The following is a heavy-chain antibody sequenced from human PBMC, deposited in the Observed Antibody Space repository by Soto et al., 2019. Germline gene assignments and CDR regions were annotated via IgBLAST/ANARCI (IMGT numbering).Heavy chain of an antibody. V-gene: IGHV1-69*13. CDR1: GGTVSSFA. Sequence: SSVKVSCKASGGTVSSFAISWVRQAPGQGLEWMGGIIPIFGTANYAQKFQGRVTITADESTSTAYMELSSLRSEDTAVYYCARDLGAAVALEDVWGQGTTVTVSS. CDR2: IIPIFGTA. CDR3: ARDLGAAVALEDV. J-gene: IGHJ6*02. D-gene: IGHD6-19*01.